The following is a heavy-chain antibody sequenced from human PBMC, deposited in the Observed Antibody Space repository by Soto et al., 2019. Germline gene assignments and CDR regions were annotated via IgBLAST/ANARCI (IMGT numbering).Heavy chain of an antibody. CDR1: GFTFTTYA. D-gene: IGHD3-10*01. V-gene: IGHV3-23*01. CDR3: PKAAHPGGSPRNNCFDT. Sequence: GGSLRLSCAASGFTFTTYAMSWVRQAPGKGLEWVASISGSGGSTYYADSVKGRFTISRDNSQNTLYVHMNSLRAEDTAIYSCPKAAHPGGSPRNNCFDTWGQGSLVTVSS. CDR2: ISGSGGST. J-gene: IGHJ5*02.